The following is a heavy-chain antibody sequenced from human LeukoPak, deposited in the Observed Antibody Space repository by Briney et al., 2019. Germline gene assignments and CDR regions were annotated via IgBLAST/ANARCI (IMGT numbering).Heavy chain of an antibody. CDR1: GYSISSGYY. Sequence: SETLSLTCTVSGYSISSGYYWGWIRQPPGKGLEWIGSIYHSGSTYYNPSLKSRVTISVDTSKNQFSLKLSSVTAADTAVYYCARQGGAAAVPWYFDYWGQGTLVTVSS. J-gene: IGHJ4*02. D-gene: IGHD6-13*01. CDR2: IYHSGST. V-gene: IGHV4-38-2*02. CDR3: ARQGGAAAVPWYFDY.